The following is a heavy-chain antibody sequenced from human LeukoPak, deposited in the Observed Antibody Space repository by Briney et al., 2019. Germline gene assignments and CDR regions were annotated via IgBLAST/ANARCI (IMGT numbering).Heavy chain of an antibody. CDR1: GYTFTSYY. J-gene: IGHJ4*02. CDR3: ARSVGATTPLFDY. D-gene: IGHD1-26*01. Sequence: ASVKVSCKASGYTFTSYYMHWVRQAPGQGLEWMGWIDAGNGNTKYSQKFQGRVTITRDTSASTAYMELSSLRSEDTAVYYCARSVGATTPLFDYWGQGTLVTVSS. CDR2: IDAGNGNT. V-gene: IGHV1-3*01.